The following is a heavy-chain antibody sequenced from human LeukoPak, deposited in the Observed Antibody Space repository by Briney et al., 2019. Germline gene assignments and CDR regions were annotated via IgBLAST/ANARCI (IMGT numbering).Heavy chain of an antibody. CDR1: GGSISSSSFY. V-gene: IGHV4-39*07. CDR2: IYYSGST. J-gene: IGHJ6*02. CDR3: ARLGSFYYYGMDV. Sequence: SETLSLTCTVSGGSISSSSFYWGWIRQSPGKVLEWIGNIYYSGSTYYNPSLKSRVTISVDTSKNQFSLKLSSVTAADTAVYYCARLGSFYYYGMDVWGQGTTVTVSS.